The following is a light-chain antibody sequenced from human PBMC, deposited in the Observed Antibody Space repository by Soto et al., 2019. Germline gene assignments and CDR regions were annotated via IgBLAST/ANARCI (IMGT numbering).Light chain of an antibody. CDR3: QQYGRSPWT. CDR2: GAS. Sequence: EIVLTQSPGTLSLSPGERATLPCRASQSVSSNSLAWYQQKPGQAPRLLIYGASSRATGIPDRFSGSGSGTDFTLTISRLEPEDFAVYYCQQYGRSPWTFGQGTKVEIK. CDR1: QSVSSNS. V-gene: IGKV3-20*01. J-gene: IGKJ1*01.